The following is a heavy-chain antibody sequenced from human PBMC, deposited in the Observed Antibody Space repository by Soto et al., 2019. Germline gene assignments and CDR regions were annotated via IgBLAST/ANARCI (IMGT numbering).Heavy chain of an antibody. J-gene: IGHJ3*02. D-gene: IGHD3-3*01. Sequence: QVQLQESGPGLVKPSQTLSLTCTVSGGSISSGDYYWSWIRQPPGKGLEWIGYIYYSGSTYYNPSLKSRVTISVDTSKNQFSLKLSSVTAADTAVYYCARGIWSGYSNPPDDAFDIWGQGTMVTVSS. CDR3: ARGIWSGYSNPPDDAFDI. V-gene: IGHV4-30-4*01. CDR2: IYYSGST. CDR1: GGSISSGDYY.